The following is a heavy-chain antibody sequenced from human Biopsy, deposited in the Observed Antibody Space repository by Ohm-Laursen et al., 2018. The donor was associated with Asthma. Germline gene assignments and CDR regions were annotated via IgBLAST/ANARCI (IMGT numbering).Heavy chain of an antibody. CDR1: GFTVSGDH. D-gene: IGHD6-19*01. CDR2: IYSGGTS. CDR3: ARGDSSGWSHYYFGY. Sequence: GSLRLSCAASGFTVSGDHMFWVRQAPGKGLEWVSVIYSGGTSDTADSVRGRFTISRDFYKNTLYLQMDSLRAEDTAVYYCARGDSSGWSHYYFGYWGQGTLVTVSS. V-gene: IGHV3-53*01. J-gene: IGHJ4*02.